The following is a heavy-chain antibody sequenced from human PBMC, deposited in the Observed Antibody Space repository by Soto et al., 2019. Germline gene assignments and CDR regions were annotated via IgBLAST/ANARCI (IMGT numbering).Heavy chain of an antibody. J-gene: IGHJ4*02. V-gene: IGHV1-18*01. CDR1: GYDFTTYG. Sequence: QVHLVQSGAEVKNPGASVKVSCKGSGYDFTTYGITWVRQAPGQGLEWMAWISAHNGNTNYAPNLQGRVTVTRYTSTSTTYIELRSLRSDDTAVYYCARGRYGDYWGQGALVTVSS. CDR2: ISAHNGNT. D-gene: IGHD1-1*01. CDR3: ARGRYGDY.